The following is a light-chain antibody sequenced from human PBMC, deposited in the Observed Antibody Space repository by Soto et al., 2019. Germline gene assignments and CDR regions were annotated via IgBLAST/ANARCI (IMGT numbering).Light chain of an antibody. CDR3: QQSNSYSWT. J-gene: IGKJ1*01. CDR2: DAS. Sequence: GDRGTITFRASQIISSWLAWYQQKPGKAPKLLIYDASSLESGVPSRFSGSGSGTEFTLTISSLQPDDFATYYCQQSNSYSWTFGQGTKVEIK. V-gene: IGKV1-5*01. CDR1: QIISSW.